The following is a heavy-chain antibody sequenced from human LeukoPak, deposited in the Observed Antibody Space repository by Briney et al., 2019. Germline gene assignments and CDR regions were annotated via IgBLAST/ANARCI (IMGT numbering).Heavy chain of an antibody. D-gene: IGHD6-6*01. CDR3: ARNTSSSSWFDP. V-gene: IGHV4-61*03. CDR1: GVSVSSPDSY. J-gene: IGHJ5*02. Sequence: SETLSLTCTVSGVSVSSPDSYWSWIRQPPGKGLEWIGNVYYIGTTTYNSSLETRVTISVDKSKNHFSLILTSVTAADTAIYFCARNTSSSSWFDPWGQGTLVTVSS. CDR2: VYYIGTT.